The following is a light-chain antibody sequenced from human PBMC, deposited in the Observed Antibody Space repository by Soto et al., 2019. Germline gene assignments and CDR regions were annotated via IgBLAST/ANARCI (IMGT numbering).Light chain of an antibody. V-gene: IGKV3-15*01. CDR2: GAS. CDR3: QHYYNWPRT. J-gene: IGKJ1*01. Sequence: EIVMTQSPATLSVSPGERATLSCRASQSVSSNLAWYQQKPGQAPRLLIYGASTRAPGIPARFSGSGSGTEFTLTISSLQSEDFAVYYCQHYYNWPRTFGQGTKVEIK. CDR1: QSVSSN.